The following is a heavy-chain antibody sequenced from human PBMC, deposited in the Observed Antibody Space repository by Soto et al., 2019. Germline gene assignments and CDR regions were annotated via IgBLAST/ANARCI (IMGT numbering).Heavy chain of an antibody. V-gene: IGHV4-31*03. Sequence: SETLSLTCTVSGGSISSGGYYWSWIRQHPGKGLEWIGYIYYSGSTYYNPSLKSRVTISVDTSKNQFSLKLSSVTAADTAVYYCARDLREAVTEQMEPFDYYYYMDVWGKGTTVTVSS. CDR3: ARDLREAVTEQMEPFDYYYYMDV. D-gene: IGHD3-16*01. CDR1: GGSISSGGYY. CDR2: IYYSGST. J-gene: IGHJ6*03.